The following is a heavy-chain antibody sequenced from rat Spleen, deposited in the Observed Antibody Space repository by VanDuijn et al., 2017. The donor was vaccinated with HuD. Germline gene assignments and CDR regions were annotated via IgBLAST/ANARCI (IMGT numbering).Heavy chain of an antibody. J-gene: IGHJ2*01. D-gene: IGHD1-11*01. CDR1: GVTFSDYN. CDR3: TRGGSEGFAY. Sequence: EVQLVGSGGGSVQSGRSLKLSCAASGVTFSDYNMAWVRQAPKQGLEWVASISTGGDNTYYRDSVKGRFTISRDNTKDTQYLQMDSLRSEDTATYYCTRGGSEGFAYWGQGVMVTVSS. V-gene: IGHV5S13*01. CDR2: ISTGGDNT.